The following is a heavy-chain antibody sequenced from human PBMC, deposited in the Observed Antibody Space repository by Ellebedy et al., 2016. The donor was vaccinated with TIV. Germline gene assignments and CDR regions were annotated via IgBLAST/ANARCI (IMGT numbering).Heavy chain of an antibody. Sequence: GESLKISCAASGFTVSNTYMGWDPPAPGQVLDWGSVIYSGGSAYYVDSVKVLFTISIDNSKNTLFLQMNSLRAEDTAVYYCARLDAIIAVKSLDYWGQGTLVTVSS. CDR3: ARLDAIIAVKSLDY. V-gene: IGHV3-53*01. CDR1: GFTVSNTY. J-gene: IGHJ4*02. CDR2: IYSGGSA. D-gene: IGHD6-19*01.